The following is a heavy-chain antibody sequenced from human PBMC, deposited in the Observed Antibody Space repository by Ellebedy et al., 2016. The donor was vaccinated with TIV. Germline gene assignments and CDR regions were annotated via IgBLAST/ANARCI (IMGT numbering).Heavy chain of an antibody. Sequence: GESLKISXAASGFTFSNYAMTWVRQAPGKGLEWVSGIGDTAHNTYYVDSVKGRFTISRDNSENTLYLQMNSLRAEYTAVYYCAKGRGSSVIDYNYYGMDVWGQGTTVTVSS. CDR2: IGDTAHNT. V-gene: IGHV3-23*01. J-gene: IGHJ6*02. CDR3: AKGRGSSVIDYNYYGMDV. D-gene: IGHD2-21*01. CDR1: GFTFSNYA.